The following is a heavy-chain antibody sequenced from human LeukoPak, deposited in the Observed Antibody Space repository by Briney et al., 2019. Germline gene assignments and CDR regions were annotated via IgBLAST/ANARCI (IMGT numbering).Heavy chain of an antibody. D-gene: IGHD2-21*02. J-gene: IGHJ4*02. CDR2: IYYSGST. CDR1: GGSISSYY. V-gene: IGHV4-59*01. Sequence: SETLSLTCTVSGGSISSYYWSWIRQPPGKGLEWIGYIYYSGSTSYNPSLKSRVTISVDTSKNRFSLKLSSVTAADTAVYYCARAILTYCGGDCYSAPFDYWGQGTLVTVSS. CDR3: ARAILTYCGGDCYSAPFDY.